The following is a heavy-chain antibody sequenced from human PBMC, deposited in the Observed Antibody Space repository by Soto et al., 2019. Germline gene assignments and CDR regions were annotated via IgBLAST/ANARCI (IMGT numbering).Heavy chain of an antibody. CDR1: GGSISSYY. CDR2: IYYSGST. D-gene: IGHD6-13*01. J-gene: IGHJ2*01. CDR3: ARRDLIPSSWGHYWYFDL. V-gene: IGHV4-59*08. Sequence: QVQLQESGPGLVKPSETLSLTCTVSGGSISSYYWSWIRQPPGKGLEWIGYIYYSGSTNYNPSLKSRVTISVDTSKNQFSLKLSSVTAADTAVYYCARRDLIPSSWGHYWYFDLWGRGTLVTVSS.